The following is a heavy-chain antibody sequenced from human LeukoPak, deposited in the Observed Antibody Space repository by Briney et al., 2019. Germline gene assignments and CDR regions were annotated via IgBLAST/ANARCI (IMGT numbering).Heavy chain of an antibody. CDR1: GGSFSGYY. Sequence: SETLSLTCAVYGGSFSGYYWSWIRQPPGKGLEWIGYIYYSGSTNYNPSLKSRVTMSVDTSKNQFSLKLSSVTAADTAVYYCATLGSYSGSLWGQGTLVTVSS. D-gene: IGHD1-26*01. V-gene: IGHV4-59*12. CDR3: ATLGSYSGSL. CDR2: IYYSGST. J-gene: IGHJ4*02.